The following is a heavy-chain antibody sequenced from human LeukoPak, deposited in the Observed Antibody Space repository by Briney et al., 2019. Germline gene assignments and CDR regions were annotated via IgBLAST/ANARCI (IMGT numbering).Heavy chain of an antibody. CDR1: GGSISSGSYY. CDR2: IYTSGST. CDR3: ARSGYSGSHSSFDY. J-gene: IGHJ4*02. D-gene: IGHD1-26*01. Sequence: PSETLSLTCTVSGGSISSGSYYWSWIRQPAGKGLEWIGRIYTSGSTNYNPSLKSRVTISVDTSKNQFSLKLSSVTAADTAVYYCARSGYSGSHSSFDYWGQRTLVTVSS. V-gene: IGHV4-61*02.